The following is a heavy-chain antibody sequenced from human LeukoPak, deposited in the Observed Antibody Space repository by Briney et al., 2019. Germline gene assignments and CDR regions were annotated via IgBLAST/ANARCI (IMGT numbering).Heavy chain of an antibody. CDR1: GFTFSDYY. J-gene: IGHJ4*02. D-gene: IGHD6-13*01. CDR3: ARVKRSWYGDFDY. V-gene: IGHV3-11*01. Sequence: GGSLRLSCAASGFTFSDYYMSWIRQAPGKGLEWVSYISSSGSTIYYADSVKGRFTISRDSAKNSLYLQMNSLRAEDTAVYYCARVKRSWYGDFDYWGQGTLVTVSS. CDR2: ISSSGSTI.